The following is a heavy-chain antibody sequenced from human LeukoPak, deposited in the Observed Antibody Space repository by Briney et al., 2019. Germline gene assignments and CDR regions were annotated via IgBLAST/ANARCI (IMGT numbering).Heavy chain of an antibody. CDR2: INPNSGGT. J-gene: IGHJ4*02. Sequence: ASVKVSCKASGYTFTGYYMHWVRQVPGQGLEWMGWINPNSGGTNYAQKFQGRVTMTRDTSISTAYMELSRLRSDDTAVYYCARVRRSSGSYRADFDYWGQGTLVTVSS. V-gene: IGHV1-2*02. CDR3: ARVRRSSGSYRADFDY. CDR1: GYTFTGYY. D-gene: IGHD1-26*01.